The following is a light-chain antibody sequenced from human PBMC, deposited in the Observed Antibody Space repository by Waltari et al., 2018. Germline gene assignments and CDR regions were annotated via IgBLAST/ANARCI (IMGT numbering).Light chain of an antibody. CDR2: GAS. J-gene: IGKJ1*01. CDR3: QHYLRLPVT. V-gene: IGKV3-11*01. Sequence: IVLTKSPVTLSLSPGESATLSCRTSQSVTRALAWYRQKPGQAPRLRIYGASNRATGIPDRFSGSGSGTDFSLTISSLEPEDFAVYYCQHYLRLPVTFGQGTKVEVK. CDR1: QSVTRA.